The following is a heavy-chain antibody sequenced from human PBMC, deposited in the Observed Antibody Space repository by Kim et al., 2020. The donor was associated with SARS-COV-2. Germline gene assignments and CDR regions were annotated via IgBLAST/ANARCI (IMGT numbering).Heavy chain of an antibody. D-gene: IGHD2-2*01. Sequence: SVKVSCKASGGTFSSYAISWVRQAPGQGLEWMGGIIPIFGTANYAQKFQGRVTITADESTSTAYMELSSLRSEDTAVYYCARDRVGYCSSTSCFMFDYWGQGTLVTVSS. CDR2: IIPIFGTA. V-gene: IGHV1-69*13. CDR3: ARDRVGYCSSTSCFMFDY. J-gene: IGHJ4*02. CDR1: GGTFSSYA.